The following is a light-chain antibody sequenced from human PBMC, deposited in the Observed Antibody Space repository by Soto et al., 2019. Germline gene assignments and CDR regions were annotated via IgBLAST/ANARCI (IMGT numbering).Light chain of an antibody. CDR2: EVS. CDR1: SSDVGGYNY. J-gene: IGLJ1*01. Sequence: QSVLTQPASVSGSPGQSITISCTGTSSDVGGYNYVSWYQQHPGKAPKLMIYEVSNRPSGVSHRFSGSKSDNTASLTISGLQAEDEADYYCSSYTSSSTYVFGTGTKVTVL. V-gene: IGLV2-14*01. CDR3: SSYTSSSTYV.